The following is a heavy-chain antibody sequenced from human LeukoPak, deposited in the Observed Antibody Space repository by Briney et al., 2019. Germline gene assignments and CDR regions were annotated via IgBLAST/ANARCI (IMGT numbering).Heavy chain of an antibody. CDR1: GYTFSGYY. V-gene: IGHV1-2*02. Sequence: GASVKVSCKASGYTFSGYYMHWVRQAPGQGLEWMGWINPNSGSTNYVQKFQGRVTMTRDTSISTAYMELTRLRSDDTAVYYCAREIASEDIVVVVAVRPLQHWGQGTLVTVSS. CDR2: INPNSGST. J-gene: IGHJ1*01. D-gene: IGHD2-15*01. CDR3: AREIASEDIVVVVAVRPLQH.